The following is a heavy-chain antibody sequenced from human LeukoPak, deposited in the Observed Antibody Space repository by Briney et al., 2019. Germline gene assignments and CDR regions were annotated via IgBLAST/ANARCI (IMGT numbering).Heavy chain of an antibody. CDR3: ARSSSGTYYEKWLDP. CDR2: MNPNSGNT. V-gene: IGHV1-8*01. D-gene: IGHD3-10*01. CDR1: GYTFTSYD. Sequence: ASVKVSCKASGYTFTSYDINWVRQATGQGPEWMGWMNPNSGNTGYAQKFQGRVTITRNTSISTAYMELSSLRSDDTAVYYCARSSSGTYYEKWLDPWGQGTLVIVS. J-gene: IGHJ5*02.